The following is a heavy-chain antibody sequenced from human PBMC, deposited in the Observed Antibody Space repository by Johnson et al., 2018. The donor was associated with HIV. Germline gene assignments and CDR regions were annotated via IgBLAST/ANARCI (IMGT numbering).Heavy chain of an antibody. CDR2: ISHDVDTK. D-gene: IGHD2-15*01. J-gene: IGHJ3*02. V-gene: IGHV3-30-3*01. CDR1: GFTFSSYA. CDR3: AREIRVCSGGTCYSDAFDI. Sequence: QVQLVESGGGVVQPGRSLRLSCAASGFTFSSYAMHWVRQAPGKGLEWVAFISHDVDTKYYADSVKGRFTVSRDNAKNSLYLQMNSLRAEDTALYYCAREIRVCSGGTCYSDAFDIWGQGTMVTVSS.